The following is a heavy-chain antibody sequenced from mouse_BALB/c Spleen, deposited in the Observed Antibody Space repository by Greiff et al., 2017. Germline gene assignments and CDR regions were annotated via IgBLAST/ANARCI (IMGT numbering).Heavy chain of an antibody. CDR2: IYPGSGST. D-gene: IGHD2-1*01. CDR1: GYTFTDYV. J-gene: IGHJ2*01. CDR3: ARGGYGNYFYFDY. V-gene: IGHV1-77*01. Sequence: QVQLKQSGPELVKPGASVKMSCKASGYTFTDYVISWVKQRTGQGLEWIGEIYPGSGSTYYNEKFKGKATLTADKSSSTAYMQLSSLTSVDSAVYFCARGGYGNYFYFDYWGQGTTLTVSS.